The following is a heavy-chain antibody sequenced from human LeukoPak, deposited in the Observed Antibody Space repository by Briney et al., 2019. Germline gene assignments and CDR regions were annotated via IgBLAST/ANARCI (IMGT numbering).Heavy chain of an antibody. Sequence: SGGSLRLSCAASGFTFSSYSMNWVRQAPGKGLEWVSSISSSSSYIYYADSVKGRFTISRDNAKNSLYLQMNSLRAEDTAVYYCARDSGTISHSSHWGQGTLVTVSS. CDR1: GFTFSSYS. V-gene: IGHV3-21*01. CDR2: ISSSSSYI. CDR3: ARDSGTISHSSH. J-gene: IGHJ4*02. D-gene: IGHD1-26*01.